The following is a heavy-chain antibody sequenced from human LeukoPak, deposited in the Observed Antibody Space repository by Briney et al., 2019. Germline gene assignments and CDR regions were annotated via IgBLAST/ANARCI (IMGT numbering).Heavy chain of an antibody. J-gene: IGHJ6*02. CDR1: GYTLTELS. Sequence: ASVKVSCKVSGYTLTELSMHWVRQAPGKGLEWMGGFDPEDGETIYAQKFQGRVTMTEDTSTDTAYMEMSSLRCEDTAVYYCAPRRGGTRDFSGGSCYLNYYYYGMDVWGQGTTVTVSS. CDR3: APRRGGTRDFSGGSCYLNYYYYGMDV. CDR2: FDPEDGET. V-gene: IGHV1-24*01. D-gene: IGHD2-15*01.